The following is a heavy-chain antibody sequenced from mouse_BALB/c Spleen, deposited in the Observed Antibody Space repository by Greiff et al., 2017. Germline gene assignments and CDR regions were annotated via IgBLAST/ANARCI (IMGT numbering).Heavy chain of an antibody. CDR2: IDPANGNT. D-gene: IGHD2-14*01. CDR1: GFNIKDTY. CDR3: AKEGYYRTEGFAY. V-gene: IGHV14-3*02. Sequence: VQLQQSGAELVKPGASVKLSCTASGFNIKDTYMHWVKQRPEQGLEWIGRIDPANGNTKYDPKFQGKATITADTSSNTAYLQLSSLTSEDTAVYYCAKEGYYRTEGFAYWGQGTLVTVSA. J-gene: IGHJ3*01.